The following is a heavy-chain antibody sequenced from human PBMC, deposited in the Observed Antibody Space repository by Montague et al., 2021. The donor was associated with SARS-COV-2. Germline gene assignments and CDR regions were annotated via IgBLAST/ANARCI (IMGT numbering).Heavy chain of an antibody. Sequence: CAISGDSVSSRTAAWYWIRQSPSRGLEWLGRTLYRSTFYYDYAPSAKSRIIINADTSKNQFSLQLSSVTPDDTAVYYCARDSELGNEALDIWGRGTMVTVSS. CDR2: TLYRSTFYY. CDR1: GDSVSSRTAA. CDR3: ARDSELGNEALDI. V-gene: IGHV6-1*01. J-gene: IGHJ3*02. D-gene: IGHD7-27*01.